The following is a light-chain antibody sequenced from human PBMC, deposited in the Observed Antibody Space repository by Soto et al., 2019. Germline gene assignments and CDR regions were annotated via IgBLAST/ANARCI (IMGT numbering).Light chain of an antibody. Sequence: DIQMTQSPSSLSASVGDRVIITCRASQSVITYLNWYQQKLGKAPKVLIFAASNLQSGVPSRFSGSGSGTDFTLTISSLQPEDFATYYCQQTFNFPHTLGPGTKVEIK. CDR1: QSVITY. V-gene: IGKV1-39*01. CDR3: QQTFNFPHT. CDR2: AAS. J-gene: IGKJ1*01.